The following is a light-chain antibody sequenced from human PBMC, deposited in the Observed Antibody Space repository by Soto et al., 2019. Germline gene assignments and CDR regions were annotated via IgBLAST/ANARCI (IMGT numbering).Light chain of an antibody. CDR2: GAS. J-gene: IGKJ1*01. CDR3: QQHNNWPPLT. CDR1: QSVSSN. Sequence: EIVMTQSPATLSLSPGERATLSCRASQSVSSNLAWYQQKPGQAPRLLMYGASTRATGIPDRFSGSGSGTEFTLTISSLQSEDFAVYYCQQHNNWPPLTFGQGTKVEIK. V-gene: IGKV3-15*01.